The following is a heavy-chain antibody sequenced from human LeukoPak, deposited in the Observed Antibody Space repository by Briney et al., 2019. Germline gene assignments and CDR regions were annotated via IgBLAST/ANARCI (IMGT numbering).Heavy chain of an antibody. CDR1: GLTLSNAW. V-gene: IGHV3-15*01. CDR2: IKSETDGGTT. Sequence: NPGGSLRLSCAAFGLTLSNAWMSWVRQAPGKGLEWVARIKSETDGGTTDYTAPVKGGFTISRDDSKNMLYLQMNSLETEDTAVYFCTTLRQIWGQGTLVTVSS. J-gene: IGHJ4*02. CDR3: TTLRQI.